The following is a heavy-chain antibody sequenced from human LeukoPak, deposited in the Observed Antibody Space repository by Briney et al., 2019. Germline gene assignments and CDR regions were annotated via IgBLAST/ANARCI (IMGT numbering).Heavy chain of an antibody. D-gene: IGHD6-13*01. CDR2: IYHSGTT. Sequence: SETLSLTCAVSGYSISSGYFWGWIRQPPGKGLEWIGSIYHSGTTYYNPSLKSRVTISVDTSKNQFSLKLTSVTAADTAVYYCARGYSSSWYFNWFDPWGQGTLVTVSS. J-gene: IGHJ5*02. CDR1: GYSISSGYF. V-gene: IGHV4-38-2*01. CDR3: ARGYSSSWYFNWFDP.